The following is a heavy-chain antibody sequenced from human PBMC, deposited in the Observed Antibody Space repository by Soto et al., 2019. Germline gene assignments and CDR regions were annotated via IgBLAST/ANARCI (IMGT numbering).Heavy chain of an antibody. D-gene: IGHD1-26*01. CDR1: GGVFRNYA. J-gene: IGHJ5*01. CDR3: ARDRWGSYSFDS. CDR2: IIPVFGTA. V-gene: IGHV1-69*01. Sequence: QVQLVQSGAEVKKPGSSVKVSCKASGGVFRNYAINWVRQAPGQGLEWMGGIIPVFGTADYPQKLQGRVTSTADEPTTTAYMELTSLITEDTAVYFCARDRWGSYSFDSWGQGTLVTVAS.